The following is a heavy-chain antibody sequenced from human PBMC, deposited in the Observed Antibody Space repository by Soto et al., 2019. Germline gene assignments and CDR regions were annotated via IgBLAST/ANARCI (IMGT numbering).Heavy chain of an antibody. D-gene: IGHD3-22*01. CDR3: ARDMRSGYDSYYFDY. Sequence: SETLSLTCSVSGYLISSGYNWGWVRQTPGKGLEWLGSIDYSGRTYNNPSLKSRVSASIDLSKNQFSLNLRSVTAADTAVYFCARDMRSGYDSYYFDYWGQGTLVTVSS. CDR1: GYLISSGYN. V-gene: IGHV4-38-2*02. CDR2: IDYSGRT. J-gene: IGHJ4*02.